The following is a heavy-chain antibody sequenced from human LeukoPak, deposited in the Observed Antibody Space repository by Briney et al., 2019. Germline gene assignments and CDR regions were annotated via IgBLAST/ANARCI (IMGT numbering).Heavy chain of an antibody. CDR2: ISGSGGST. Sequence: GGSLRLSCAGSGFTFRNYAMRWVRQAPGKGLEWVSDISGSGGSTYYADSVKGRFTISRDNSKNTLYLQMNSLRAEDTAVYYCAKGGYSGYEIFDYWGQGTLVTVSS. CDR1: GFTFRNYA. J-gene: IGHJ4*02. V-gene: IGHV3-23*01. CDR3: AKGGYSGYEIFDY. D-gene: IGHD5-12*01.